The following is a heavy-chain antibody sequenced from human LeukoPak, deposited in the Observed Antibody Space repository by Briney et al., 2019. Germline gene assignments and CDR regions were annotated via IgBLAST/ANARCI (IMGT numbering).Heavy chain of an antibody. CDR3: ARDYCSSTSCLFDY. CDR1: GFTFSSYG. D-gene: IGHD2-2*01. J-gene: IGHJ4*02. Sequence: GGSLRLSCAASGFTFSSYGMHWVRQAPGQGLEWVAVIWNDGSNKYYVDSVKGRFTISRDNSENTLYLQMNSLRTEDTAVYYCARDYCSSTSCLFDYWGQGTLATVSS. CDR2: IWNDGSNK. V-gene: IGHV3-33*01.